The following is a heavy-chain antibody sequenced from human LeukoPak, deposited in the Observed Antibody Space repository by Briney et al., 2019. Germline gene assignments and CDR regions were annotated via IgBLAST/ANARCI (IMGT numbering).Heavy chain of an antibody. Sequence: ASVKVSCKASGGTFSSYAISWVRQAPGQGLEWMGGIIPIFGTANYAQKFQGRVTITADESTSTAYMELSSLRSEDTAVYYCARVPREGLEIYYYGMDVWGQGTTVTVSS. CDR2: IIPIFGTA. CDR3: ARVPREGLEIYYYGMDV. D-gene: IGHD6-6*01. J-gene: IGHJ6*02. V-gene: IGHV1-69*13. CDR1: GGTFSSYA.